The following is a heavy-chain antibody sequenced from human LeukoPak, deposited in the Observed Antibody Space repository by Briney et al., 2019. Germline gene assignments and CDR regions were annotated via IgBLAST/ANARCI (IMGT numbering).Heavy chain of an antibody. D-gene: IGHD7-27*01. CDR1: GFTFSSYW. Sequence: GGSLRLSCAASGFTFSSYWMCWVRQAPGKGLVWVSRINSDESSISYADSVKGRFTISRDNAKNTLYLQMNSLRAGDTAVYYCTRGTATGDDHWGQGTLVTVSS. J-gene: IGHJ4*02. CDR2: INSDESSI. V-gene: IGHV3-74*01. CDR3: TRGTATGDDH.